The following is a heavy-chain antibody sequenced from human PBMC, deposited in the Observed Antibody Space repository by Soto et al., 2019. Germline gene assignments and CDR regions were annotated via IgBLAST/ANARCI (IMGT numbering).Heavy chain of an antibody. CDR3: ARDQGFLEWSTAYYYGMDV. CDR2: ISARNGDT. D-gene: IGHD3-3*01. Sequence: RASVKVSCKASGYTFSTNGIIWVRQAPGQHLEWLGWISARNGDTKYAQGFQGRVTLTTDAATSTAYMELMTIRSDDTAVYYCARDQGFLEWSTAYYYGMDVWGQGTTVTV. CDR1: GYTFSTNG. V-gene: IGHV1-18*04. J-gene: IGHJ6*02.